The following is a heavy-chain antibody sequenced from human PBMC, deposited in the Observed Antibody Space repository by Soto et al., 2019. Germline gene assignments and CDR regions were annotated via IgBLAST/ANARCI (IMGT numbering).Heavy chain of an antibody. V-gene: IGHV5-10-1*01. CDR1: GYSFTSYW. CDR3: ASPAPRDCSGGSCYSYYGMDV. CDR2: IDPSDSYT. D-gene: IGHD2-15*01. Sequence: LGESLKISCKGSGYSFTSYWISWVRQMPGKGLEWMGRIDPSDSYTNYSPSFQGHVTISADKSISTAYLQWSSLKASDTAMYYCASPAPRDCSGGSCYSYYGMDVWGQGTTVTVSS. J-gene: IGHJ6*02.